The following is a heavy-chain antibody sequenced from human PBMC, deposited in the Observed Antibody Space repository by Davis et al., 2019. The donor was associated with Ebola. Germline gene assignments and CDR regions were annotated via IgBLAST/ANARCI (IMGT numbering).Heavy chain of an antibody. CDR1: GFTFSSYS. CDR3: ARDLGYYDFWSGYYTYYYGMDV. J-gene: IGHJ6*02. CDR2: ISSSSSYI. V-gene: IGHV3-21*01. D-gene: IGHD3-3*01. Sequence: PGGSLRLSCAASGFTFSSYSMNWVRQAPGKGLEGFSSISSSSSYIYYADSVKGRFTISRDNAKNSLYLQMNSLRAEDTAVYYCARDLGYYDFWSGYYTYYYGMDVWGQGTTVTVSS.